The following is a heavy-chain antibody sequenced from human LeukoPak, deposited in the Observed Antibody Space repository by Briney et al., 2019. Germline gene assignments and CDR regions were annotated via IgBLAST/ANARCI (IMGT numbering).Heavy chain of an antibody. J-gene: IGHJ4*02. Sequence: SETLSLTCTVSGGSISGYYWSWIRQPPGKGLEWIGEINHSGSTNYNPSLKSRVTISVDTSKNQFSLKLSSVTAADTAVYYCARLRLRYFAEPYYFDYWGQGTLVTVSS. CDR2: INHSGST. D-gene: IGHD3-9*01. CDR3: ARLRLRYFAEPYYFDY. V-gene: IGHV4-34*01. CDR1: GGSISGYY.